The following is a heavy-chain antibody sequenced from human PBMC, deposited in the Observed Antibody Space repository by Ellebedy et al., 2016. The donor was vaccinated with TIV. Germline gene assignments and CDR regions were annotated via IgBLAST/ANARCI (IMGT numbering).Heavy chain of an antibody. V-gene: IGHV3-7*01. Sequence: GGSLRLSCAASGFTFSSYWMLWVRQAPGKGLEWVANIRQDGTEKYYVDSVKGRFTISRDNAKNSLYLQMNSLRAEDTAVYYCAASIGAPFHSWGQGTLVTVSS. CDR2: IRQDGTEK. J-gene: IGHJ5*01. D-gene: IGHD5-12*01. CDR1: GFTFSSYW. CDR3: AASIGAPFHS.